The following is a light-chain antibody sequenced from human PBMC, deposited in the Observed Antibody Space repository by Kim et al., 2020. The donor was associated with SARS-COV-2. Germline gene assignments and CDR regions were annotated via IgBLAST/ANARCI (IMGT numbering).Light chain of an antibody. CDR3: QQYDNLLYT. V-gene: IGKV1-33*01. CDR1: QDISNY. J-gene: IGKJ2*01. Sequence: DIQMTQSPSSLSASVDRVTITCQASQDISNYLNWYQQKPGKAPKLLIYDASNLETGVPSRFSGSGSGTDFTFTISSLQPEDIATYYCQQYDNLLYTFGQGTKLEI. CDR2: DAS.